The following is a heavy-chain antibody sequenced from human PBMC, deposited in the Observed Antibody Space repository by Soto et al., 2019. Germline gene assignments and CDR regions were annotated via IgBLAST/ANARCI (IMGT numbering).Heavy chain of an antibody. CDR2: IRSSSNTI. D-gene: IGHD3-10*01. CDR3: ARDYDYALHV. CDR1: GFAFSSFS. V-gene: IGHV3-48*02. Sequence: QLVESGGGLVQPGGSLRLSCAASGFAFSSFSMNWVRQAPGTGLEWLAYIRSSSNTIFYADSVKGRFTISSDTAKNSLYLQMNSVGDEDTAVYYCARDYDYALHVWGQGTTVTVSS. J-gene: IGHJ6*02.